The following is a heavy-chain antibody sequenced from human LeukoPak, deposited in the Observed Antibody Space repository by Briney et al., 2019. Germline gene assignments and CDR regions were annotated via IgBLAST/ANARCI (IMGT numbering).Heavy chain of an antibody. CDR1: GFTFSSYG. CDR3: AREVGATLDY. Sequence: GRSLRLSCAASGFTFSSYGMHWVRQAPGKGLEWVAVIWYDGSNKYYADSVKGRVTISRDNSKNTLYLQMNSLRAEDTAVYYCAREVGATLDYWGQGTLVTVSS. CDR2: IWYDGSNK. V-gene: IGHV3-33*01. J-gene: IGHJ4*02. D-gene: IGHD1-26*01.